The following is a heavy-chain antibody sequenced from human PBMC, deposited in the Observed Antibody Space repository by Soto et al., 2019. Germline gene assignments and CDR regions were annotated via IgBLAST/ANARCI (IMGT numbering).Heavy chain of an antibody. J-gene: IGHJ3*02. CDR1: GGPISSYY. V-gene: IGHV4-59*08. CDR3: ARQVGRGQARRSTMVRGVIVGAFDI. D-gene: IGHD3-10*01. Sequence: PSETLSLTCTVSGGPISSYYWSWIRQPPGKGLEWIGYIYYSGSTNYNPSLKSRVTISVDTSKNQFSLKLSSVTAADTAVYYCARQVGRGQARRSTMVRGVIVGAFDIWGQGTMVTFSS. CDR2: IYYSGST.